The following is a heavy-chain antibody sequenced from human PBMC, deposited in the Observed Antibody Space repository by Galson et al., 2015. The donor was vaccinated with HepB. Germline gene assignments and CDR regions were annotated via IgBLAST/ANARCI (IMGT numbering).Heavy chain of an antibody. J-gene: IGHJ4*02. V-gene: IGHV3-15*01. CDR1: GFTFSNAW. CDR3: TTEGGKAYCGGDCYSQTFDY. CDR2: IKSKTDGGTT. D-gene: IGHD2-21*02. Sequence: SLRLSCAASGFTFSNAWMSWVRQAPGKGLEWVGRIKSKTDGGTTDYAAPVKGRFTISRDDSKNTLYLQMNSLKTEDTAVYYCTTEGGKAYCGGDCYSQTFDYWGQGTLVTVSS.